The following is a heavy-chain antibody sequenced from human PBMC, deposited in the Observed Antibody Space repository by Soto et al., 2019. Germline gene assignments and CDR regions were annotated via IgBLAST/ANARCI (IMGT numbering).Heavy chain of an antibody. CDR2: IYYSGST. CDR3: ARFLDGLYYDILTGYGTFDALDI. D-gene: IGHD3-9*01. Sequence: ETLSLTCTVSGGSISSSSYYWGWIRQPPGKGLEWIGSIYYSGSTYYNPSLKSRVTISVDTSKNQFSLKLSSVTAADTAVYYCARFLDGLYYDILTGYGTFDALDIWCQGTMV. V-gene: IGHV4-39*01. J-gene: IGHJ3*02. CDR1: GGSISSSSYY.